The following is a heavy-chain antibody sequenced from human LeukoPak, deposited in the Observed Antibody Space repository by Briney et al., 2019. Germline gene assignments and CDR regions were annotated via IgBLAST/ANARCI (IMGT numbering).Heavy chain of an antibody. D-gene: IGHD3-10*01. Sequence: ASVKVSCKASGGTFSSYAISWVRQAPGQGLEWMGIINPSGGSTTYAQKLQGRVTMTRDTSTSTVYMELSSLRSDDTAVYYCARPAPTGVDALDIWGQGTMVTVSS. V-gene: IGHV1-46*04. J-gene: IGHJ3*02. CDR2: INPSGGST. CDR1: GGTFSSYA. CDR3: ARPAPTGVDALDI.